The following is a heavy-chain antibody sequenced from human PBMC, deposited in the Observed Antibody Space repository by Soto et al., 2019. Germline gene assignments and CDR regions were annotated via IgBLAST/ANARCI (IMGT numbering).Heavy chain of an antibody. J-gene: IGHJ6*02. CDR3: ARVIVDTAEDYYYYYGMDV. Sequence: QVQLQESGPGLVKPSGTLSLTCAVSGGSISSSNWWSWVRQPPGKGLEWIGEIYHSGSTNYNPSLKGRVTISVDKSKNQFSLKLSSVTAADTAVYYCARVIVDTAEDYYYYYGMDVWGQGTTVTVSS. V-gene: IGHV4-4*02. CDR2: IYHSGST. CDR1: GGSISSSNW. D-gene: IGHD5-18*01.